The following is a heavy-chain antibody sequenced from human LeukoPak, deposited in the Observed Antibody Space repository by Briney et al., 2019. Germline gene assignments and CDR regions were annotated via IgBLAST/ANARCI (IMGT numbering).Heavy chain of an antibody. D-gene: IGHD5-18*01. J-gene: IGHJ4*02. V-gene: IGHV1-69*13. CDR2: IIPIFGTA. CDR1: GGTFSSYA. Sequence: ASVKVSCKASGGTFSSYAISWVRQAPGQGLEWMGGIIPIFGTANYAQKFQGRVTIAADESTSTAYMELSSLRSEDTAVYYCARGGAVAAMASDYWGQGTLVTVSS. CDR3: ARGGAVAAMASDY.